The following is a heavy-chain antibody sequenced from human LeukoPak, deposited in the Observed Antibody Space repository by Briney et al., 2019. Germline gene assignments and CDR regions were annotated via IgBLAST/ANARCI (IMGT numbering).Heavy chain of an antibody. CDR2: ISYDGSNK. CDR3: AKDRYYYGSSGLYDF. Sequence: GGSLRLSCAASGFTFSSFAMHWVRQAPGKGLEWVAVISYDGSNKYYADSVKGRFTISRDNSRNTLYLQMNSLRAEDTAVYYCAKDRYYYGSSGLYDFWGQGTLVTVSS. J-gene: IGHJ4*02. V-gene: IGHV3-30*18. D-gene: IGHD3-22*01. CDR1: GFTFSSFA.